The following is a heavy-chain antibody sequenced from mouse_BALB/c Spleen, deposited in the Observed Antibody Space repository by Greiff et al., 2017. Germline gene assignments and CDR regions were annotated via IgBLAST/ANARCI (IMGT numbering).Heavy chain of an antibody. V-gene: IGHV14-3*02. CDR1: GFNIKDTY. CDR2: IDPANGNT. J-gene: IGHJ2*01. Sequence: VQLKQSGAELVKPGASVKLSCTASGFNIKDTYMHWVKQRPEQGLEWIGRIDPANGNTKYDPKFQGKATITADTSSNTAYLQLSSLTSEDTAVYYCARDDYFDYWGPGTTLTVSS. CDR3: ARDDYFDY. D-gene: IGHD3-3*01.